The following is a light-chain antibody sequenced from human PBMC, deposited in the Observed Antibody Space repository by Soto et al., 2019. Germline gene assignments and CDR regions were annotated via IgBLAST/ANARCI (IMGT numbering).Light chain of an antibody. V-gene: IGLV2-23*01. CDR1: HSDVGSYNL. J-gene: IGLJ7*01. CDR2: EDS. Sequence: QSALTQPASVSGSPGQSITISCTGTHSDVGSYNLVSWYQQHPGKAPKLIIYEDSKRPSGVSNRFSGSKSGYTASLTISGLEAEDEADYSCCSYAGSFSVIFGRGTQLTVL. CDR3: CSYAGSFSVI.